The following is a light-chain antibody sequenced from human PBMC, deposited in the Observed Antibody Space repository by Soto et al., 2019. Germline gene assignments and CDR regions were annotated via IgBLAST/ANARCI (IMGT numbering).Light chain of an antibody. J-gene: IGKJ2*01. CDR1: QSVSSY. CDR2: GAS. CDR3: QHYGTSPPFT. V-gene: IGKV3-20*01. Sequence: EIVLTQSPSTLSFSPVERATLSCRASQSVSSYLAWYQQKPGQAPRLLIYGASSRATGIPDRFSGSGSGTDFILTISRLEPEDFAVYYCQHYGTSPPFTFGRGTKVDIK.